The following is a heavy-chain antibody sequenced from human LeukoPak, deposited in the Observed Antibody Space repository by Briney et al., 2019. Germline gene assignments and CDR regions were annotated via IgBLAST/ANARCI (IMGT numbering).Heavy chain of an antibody. D-gene: IGHD5-12*01. Sequence: GALRLSCAASGFTFSRHAMNWVRQAPGKGLEWVSSITSSGSYRYHSDSVKGGFTISRDNAKNSLYLQMNSLRVEDTAVYYCASENIVGTSGALFDYWGQGTLVTVSS. V-gene: IGHV3-21*01. CDR2: ITSSGSYR. CDR1: GFTFSRHA. J-gene: IGHJ4*02. CDR3: ASENIVGTSGALFDY.